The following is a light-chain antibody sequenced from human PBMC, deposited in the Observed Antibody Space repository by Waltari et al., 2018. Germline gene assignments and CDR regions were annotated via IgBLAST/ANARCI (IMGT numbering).Light chain of an antibody. V-gene: IGKV3-15*01. CDR1: QSVNLD. CDR2: GAS. J-gene: IGKJ4*01. CDR3: QQYNKRPT. Sequence: EIVMTQSPATLSVSPGERATLSCRASQSVNLDLVWYQHKPGQAPRLLIYGASNRATGIPARFSGGGSGTEFTLTISGLQSEDSAVYYCQQYNKRPTFGGGTKVEIK.